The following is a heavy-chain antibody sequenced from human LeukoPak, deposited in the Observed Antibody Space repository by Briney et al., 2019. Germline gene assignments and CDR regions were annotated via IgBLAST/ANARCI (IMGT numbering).Heavy chain of an antibody. CDR2: IWYDGSNK. CDR1: GFTFSSYA. V-gene: IGHV3-33*01. J-gene: IGHJ6*02. Sequence: GGSLRLSCAASGFTFSSYAMHWARQAPGKGLEWVAVIWYDGSNKYYADSVKGRFTISRGNSNNTLFLQMNSLGAEDTAVYYCARDSYGMDVWGQGTTVTVSS. CDR3: ARDSYGMDV.